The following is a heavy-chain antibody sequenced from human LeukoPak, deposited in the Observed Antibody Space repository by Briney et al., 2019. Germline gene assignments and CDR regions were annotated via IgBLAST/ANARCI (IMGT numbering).Heavy chain of an antibody. CDR2: IYYSGST. CDR3: ASAYGSGSYAFDI. J-gene: IGHJ3*02. Sequence: SETLSLTCTVSGGSISSYYWSWIRQPPGKGPEWIGYIYYSGSTNYNPSLKSRVTISVDTSKNQFSLKLSSVTAADTAVYYCASAYGSGSYAFDIWGQGTMVTVSS. V-gene: IGHV4-59*01. D-gene: IGHD3-10*01. CDR1: GGSISSYY.